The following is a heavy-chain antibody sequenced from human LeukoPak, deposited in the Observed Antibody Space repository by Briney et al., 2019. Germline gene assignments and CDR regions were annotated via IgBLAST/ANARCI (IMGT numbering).Heavy chain of an antibody. Sequence: GGSLRLSCAASGFTFSSYAINWVRQAPGKGLEWVSGISGGGGSTDYADSVKGRFTISRDNSKNTLYLQMNSLRAEDTAVYYCANEIRPNDYWGQGTQVTVSS. D-gene: IGHD4-17*01. J-gene: IGHJ4*02. CDR1: GFTFSSYA. CDR2: ISGGGGST. CDR3: ANEIRPNDY. V-gene: IGHV3-23*01.